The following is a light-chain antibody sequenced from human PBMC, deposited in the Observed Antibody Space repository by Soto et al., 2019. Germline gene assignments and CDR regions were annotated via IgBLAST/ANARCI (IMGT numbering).Light chain of an antibody. V-gene: IGLV2-14*01. CDR1: SSDVGGYNF. CDR2: DVT. CDR3: TSYTSNSTLI. J-gene: IGLJ2*01. Sequence: QSALTQPASVSGSPGQSISISCIGTSSDVGGYNFVSWYQQHPGKAPKLMIYDVTNRPSGVSNRFSGSKSGNTASLTISGLQAEDEADYFCTSYTSNSTLIFGGGTKVTVL.